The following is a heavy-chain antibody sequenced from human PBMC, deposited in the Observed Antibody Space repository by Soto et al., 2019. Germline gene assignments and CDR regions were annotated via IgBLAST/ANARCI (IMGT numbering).Heavy chain of an antibody. Sequence: VQVVASGGGLVQPGRSLRLSCAVSGFRFEQYVMSWVRQGPGKGLECVSTVSPTGDTVAYADSVEGRFTVSRDNAKNSLYLQMNSLKGDDTAFYYCLKDAANGSIDDWGQGTLVTVSS. CDR3: LKDAANGSIDD. D-gene: IGHD3-10*01. V-gene: IGHV3-9*01. CDR1: GFRFEQYV. CDR2: VSPTGDTV. J-gene: IGHJ4*02.